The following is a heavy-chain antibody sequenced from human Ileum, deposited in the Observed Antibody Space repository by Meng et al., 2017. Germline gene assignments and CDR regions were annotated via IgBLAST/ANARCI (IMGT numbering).Heavy chain of an antibody. CDR2: MNSEGRSK. D-gene: IGHD4-11*01. Sequence: GGSLRLSCAASGFTLASYWMHWVRQAPGKGLVWVSRMNSEGRSKSYADSVKGRFTISRDNAKNTLYLQMHSLRAEDTALYYCARAWSSNYGLFDSWGQGTLVTVSS. V-gene: IGHV3-74*01. CDR1: GFTLASYW. CDR3: ARAWSSNYGLFDS. J-gene: IGHJ4*02.